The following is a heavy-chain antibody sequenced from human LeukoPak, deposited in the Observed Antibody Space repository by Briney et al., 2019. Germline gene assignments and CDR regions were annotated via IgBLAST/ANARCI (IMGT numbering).Heavy chain of an antibody. J-gene: IGHJ4*02. Sequence: KPSETLSLTCTVSGGSISSYYWSWIRQPPGKGLEWIGYIYYSGSTNYNPSLKSRVTISVDTSKNQFSLKLSSETAADTAVYYCARASLRGLWVDYWGQGTLVTVSS. CDR2: IYYSGST. CDR1: GGSISSYY. CDR3: ARASLRGLWVDY. V-gene: IGHV4-59*01. D-gene: IGHD3-10*01.